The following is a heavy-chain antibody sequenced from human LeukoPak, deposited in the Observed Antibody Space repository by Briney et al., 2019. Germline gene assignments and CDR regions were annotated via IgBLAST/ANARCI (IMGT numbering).Heavy chain of an antibody. CDR1: GFTVSNNY. J-gene: IGHJ5*02. CDR3: ARAPARTRYNWFDP. CDR2: IYSGGDT. V-gene: IGHV3-53*01. D-gene: IGHD6-6*01. Sequence: PGGSLRLSCAASGFTVSNNYMSWVRQAPGKGLEWVSVIYSGGDTYYADSVKGRFTISRDNSKNTLYLQMNSLRAEDTAVYYCARAPARTRYNWFDPWGQGTQVTVSS.